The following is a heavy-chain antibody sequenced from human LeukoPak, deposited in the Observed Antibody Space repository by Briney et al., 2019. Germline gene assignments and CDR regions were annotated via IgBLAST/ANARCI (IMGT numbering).Heavy chain of an antibody. J-gene: IGHJ5*02. Sequence: PGGSLRLSCAASGFTFRTYGMHWVRQAPGKGLEWVAFIRNDGTIKYYADSVKGRFTISRDNSKNTLYLQMNSLRAEDTAVYYCARSYYYGSGRGNWFDPWGQGTLVTVSS. D-gene: IGHD3-10*01. CDR3: ARSYYYGSGRGNWFDP. CDR2: IRNDGTIK. CDR1: GFTFRTYG. V-gene: IGHV3-30*02.